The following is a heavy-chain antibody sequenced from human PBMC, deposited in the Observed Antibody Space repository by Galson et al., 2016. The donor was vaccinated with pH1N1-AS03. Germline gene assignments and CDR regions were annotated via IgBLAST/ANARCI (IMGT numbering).Heavy chain of an antibody. CDR3: SRGDWFH. V-gene: IGHV3-73*01. Sequence: SLRLSCAASGFTFGRSTMHWVRQASGKGLEWVGHIRTKTNSYATAYGASMKGRFTISRDDSKNITYLQMNSLQIDDTAVYFCSRGDWFHWGQGTLVTVSS. J-gene: IGHJ4*02. CDR1: GFTFGRST. CDR2: IRTKTNSYAT. D-gene: IGHD3-9*01.